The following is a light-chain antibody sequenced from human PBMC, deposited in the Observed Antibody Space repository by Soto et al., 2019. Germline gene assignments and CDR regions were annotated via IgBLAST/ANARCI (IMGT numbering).Light chain of an antibody. V-gene: IGLV1-44*01. Sequence: QSVLTQQPSASGTPGQRVTISCSGSSSNIGSFTVNWFQQFPGTAPKLLIYGSSQRPSGVPDRFSGSKSGTSASLAISGLQSEDEADYYCAAWDDSLSGWVFGGGTKLTVL. J-gene: IGLJ3*02. CDR3: AAWDDSLSGWV. CDR1: SSNIGSFT. CDR2: GSS.